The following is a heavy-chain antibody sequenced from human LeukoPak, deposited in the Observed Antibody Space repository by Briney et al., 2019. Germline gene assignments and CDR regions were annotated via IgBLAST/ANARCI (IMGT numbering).Heavy chain of an antibody. J-gene: IGHJ4*02. D-gene: IGHD3-22*01. CDR1: GFAFSNFW. CDR3: ATSHDSSGNN. V-gene: IGHV3-7*01. Sequence: GGSLRLSCAASGFAFSNFWMSWVRQAPGKGLEWVANIRQDGSDKYYVASVKGRFAISRDNAKNSLYLQMNSLTAEDTAVYYCATSHDSSGNNWGQGTLVTVSS. CDR2: IRQDGSDK.